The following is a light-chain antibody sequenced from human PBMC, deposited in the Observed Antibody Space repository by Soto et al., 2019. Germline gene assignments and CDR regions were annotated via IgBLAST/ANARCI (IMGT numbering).Light chain of an antibody. CDR3: SSYAGSNNVI. CDR2: EVN. V-gene: IGLV2-8*01. J-gene: IGLJ2*01. CDR1: SSYVGGYDY. Sequence: QSVLTQPPSASGSPGQSITISCTGTSSYVGGYDYVSWYQQHPGKAPKLMIYEVNKRPSGVPDRFSGSKSGNTASPTVSGLQAEDEAEYFCSSYAGSNNVIFGGGTKATVL.